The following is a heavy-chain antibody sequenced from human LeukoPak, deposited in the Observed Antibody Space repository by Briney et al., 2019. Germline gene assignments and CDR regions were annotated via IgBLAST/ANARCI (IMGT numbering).Heavy chain of an antibody. D-gene: IGHD3-10*01. CDR1: GFTFSSYW. Sequence: GGSLRLSCAASGFTFSSYWMSWVRQAPGKGLEWVATIQQGGSEKYYVDSVKGRFTISRDNAKNSLYLQINSLRAEDTAVYYCARGHYQIELWGQGTLVTASS. V-gene: IGHV3-7*01. CDR2: IQQGGSEK. J-gene: IGHJ4*02. CDR3: ARGHYQIEL.